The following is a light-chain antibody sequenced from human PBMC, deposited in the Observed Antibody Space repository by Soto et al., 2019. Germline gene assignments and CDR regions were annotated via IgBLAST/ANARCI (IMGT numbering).Light chain of an antibody. V-gene: IGLV2-14*01. CDR1: SSDVDRYNS. J-gene: IGLJ2*01. CDR3: SSYTSTSTLVA. CDR2: NVD. Sequence: QSALTQPASVSGSPGQSITISCTGTSSDVDRYNSVSWYQQHPGKAPKLLIYNVDNRPSGVSNRFSGSKSGNTASLTISGLQADDEADYYSSSYTSTSTLVAFGGGTKLTVL.